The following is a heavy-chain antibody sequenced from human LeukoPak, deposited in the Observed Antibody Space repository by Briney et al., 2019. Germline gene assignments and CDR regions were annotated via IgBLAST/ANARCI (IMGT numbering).Heavy chain of an antibody. Sequence: GGSLRLSCAASGFTFTTYAMSWVRQPPGMGLEWVSSISNNGGDTYYADSVKGRLSISRDNSKNTLYLQINSLRAEDTAMYYCAKSMSTFYRGFFDYWGQGPLASVSS. CDR2: ISNNGGDT. D-gene: IGHD5/OR15-5a*01. V-gene: IGHV3-23*01. CDR1: GFTFTTYA. J-gene: IGHJ4*02. CDR3: AKSMSTFYRGFFDY.